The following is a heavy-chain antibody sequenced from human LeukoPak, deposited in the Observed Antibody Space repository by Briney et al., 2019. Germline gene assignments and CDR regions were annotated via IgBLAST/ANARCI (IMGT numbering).Heavy chain of an antibody. CDR2: ISSSSSYT. D-gene: IGHD2-2*03. CDR1: GVTFSDYY. Sequence: GGSLRLSCAASGVTFSDYYMSWIRQAPGKGLEWVSYISSSSSYTNYADSVKGRFTISRDNAKNSLYLQLNSLRAEDTAVYYCARARVGIVVVPAAMDYWGQGTLVTVSS. V-gene: IGHV3-11*05. J-gene: IGHJ4*02. CDR3: ARARVGIVVVPAAMDY.